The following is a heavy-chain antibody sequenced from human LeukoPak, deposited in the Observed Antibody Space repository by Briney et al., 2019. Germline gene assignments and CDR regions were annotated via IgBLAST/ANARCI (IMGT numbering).Heavy chain of an antibody. Sequence: SETLSLTCSVSTGSANSGVYYWGWVRQPPGKGLEWIGSIHSSGNSYCNPSLKSRVTLSVDTSKNQFSLKLSSVTAADRAVYYCAKHEGSYYDKSGYTFDFWGLGTLVTVSS. D-gene: IGHD3-22*01. CDR2: IHSSGNS. CDR3: AKHEGSYYDKSGYTFDF. CDR1: TGSANSGVYY. V-gene: IGHV4-39*01. J-gene: IGHJ4*02.